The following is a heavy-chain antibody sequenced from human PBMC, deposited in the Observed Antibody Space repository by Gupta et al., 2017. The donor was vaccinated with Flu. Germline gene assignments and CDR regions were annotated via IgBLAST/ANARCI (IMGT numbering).Heavy chain of an antibody. CDR3: ARGGHGGNSFGMDV. CDR2: FTYAGDT. Sequence: STYDMHWVRQVTGKGLEWVSSFTYAGDTHYSGAVRGRFTISREKAKNSLYLQMNTLRAGDTALYYCARGGHGGNSFGMDVWGRGTTVTVSS. CDR1: STYD. V-gene: IGHV3-13*01. J-gene: IGHJ6*02. D-gene: IGHD2-15*01.